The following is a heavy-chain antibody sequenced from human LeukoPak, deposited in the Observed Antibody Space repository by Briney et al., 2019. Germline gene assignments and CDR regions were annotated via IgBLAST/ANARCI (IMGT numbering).Heavy chain of an antibody. J-gene: IGHJ2*01. D-gene: IGHD2-2*02. CDR3: ARGRVVVVPAAIPPVNWYFDL. CDR2: INPNSGGT. CDR1: GYTFTGYY. V-gene: IGHV1-2*02. Sequence: ASVKVSCKASGYTFTGYYMHWVRQAPGQGLEWMGWINPNSGGTNYAQKFQGRVTMTRDTSISTAYMELSRLRSDDTAVYYCARGRVVVVPAAIPPVNWYFDLWGRGTPVTVSS.